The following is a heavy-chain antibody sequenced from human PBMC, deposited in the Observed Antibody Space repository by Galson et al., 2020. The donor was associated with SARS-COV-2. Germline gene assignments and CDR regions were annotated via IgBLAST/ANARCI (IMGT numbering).Heavy chain of an antibody. D-gene: IGHD1-26*01. Sequence: GESLKISCAASGFTFSSYGMHWVRQAPGKGLEWVAVIWYDGSNKYYADSGKGRFTISRDNSKNTLYLQMNSLRAEDTAVYYCAKAGGSYYDYFDYWGQGTLVTVSS. V-gene: IGHV3-33*06. CDR2: IWYDGSNK. CDR3: AKAGGSYYDYFDY. CDR1: GFTFSSYG. J-gene: IGHJ4*02.